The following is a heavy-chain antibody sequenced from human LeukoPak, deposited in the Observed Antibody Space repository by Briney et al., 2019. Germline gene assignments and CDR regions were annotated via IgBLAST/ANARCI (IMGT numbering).Heavy chain of an antibody. CDR3: AREQYSSSESEFDY. D-gene: IGHD6-6*01. J-gene: IGHJ4*02. V-gene: IGHV3-7*01. CDR2: IKQDGSEK. CDR1: GFTFSSYL. Sequence: SGGSLRLSCAASGFTFSSYLMSWVRQAPGKGLEWVANIKQDGSEKYYVDSVKGRFTISRDNAKNSLYLQMNSLRAEDTAVYYCAREQYSSSESEFDYWGQGTLVTVSS.